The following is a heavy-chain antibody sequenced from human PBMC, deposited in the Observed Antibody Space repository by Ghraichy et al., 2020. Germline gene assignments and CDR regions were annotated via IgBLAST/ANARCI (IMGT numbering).Heavy chain of an antibody. CDR2: IWYDGSNK. CDR3: ARAYDSSGHEGMDV. V-gene: IGHV3-33*01. J-gene: IGHJ6*02. Sequence: GGSLRLSCAASGFTFSTYGMHWVRQAPGKGLEWVAVIWYDGSNKYYADSVKGRFTISRDNSKNTVYLQMNSLRAEDTAVYYCARAYDSSGHEGMDVWGQGTTVTVS. D-gene: IGHD3-22*01. CDR1: GFTFSTYG.